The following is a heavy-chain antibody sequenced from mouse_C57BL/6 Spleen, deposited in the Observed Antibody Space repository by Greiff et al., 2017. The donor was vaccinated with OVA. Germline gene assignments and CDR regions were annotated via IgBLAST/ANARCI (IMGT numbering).Heavy chain of an antibody. CDR2: INPSTGGT. V-gene: IGHV1-42*01. Sequence: VQLQQSGPELVKPGASVKISCKASGYSFTGYYMNWVKQSPEKSLEWIGEINPSTGGTTYNQKFKAKATLTVDKSSSTAYMQLKSLTSEDSAVYYCARAYYSNYEGLFDYWGQGTTLAVSS. CDR1: GYSFTGYY. CDR3: ARAYYSNYEGLFDY. J-gene: IGHJ2*01. D-gene: IGHD2-5*01.